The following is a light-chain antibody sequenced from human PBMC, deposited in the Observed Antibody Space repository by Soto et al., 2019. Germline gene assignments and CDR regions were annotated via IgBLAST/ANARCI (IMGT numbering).Light chain of an antibody. CDR1: QSISSY. V-gene: IGKV1-39*01. CDR3: QQSYSTTRK. J-gene: IGKJ1*01. Sequence: DIQMTQSPSSLSASVGYRVTITCRASQSISSYLNWYQQKPGKAPKLLIYAASSLQSGVPSRFSGSGSGTDFTLTISSLQPEDFATYYCQQSYSTTRKFGQGTKV. CDR2: AAS.